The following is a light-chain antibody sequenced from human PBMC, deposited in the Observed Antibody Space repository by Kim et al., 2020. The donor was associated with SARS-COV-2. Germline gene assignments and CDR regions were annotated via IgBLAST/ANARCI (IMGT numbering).Light chain of an antibody. CDR3: QAWDSSTVV. CDR2: QDT. CDR1: KLGDTY. V-gene: IGLV3-1*01. J-gene: IGLJ2*01. Sequence: SYELTQPPSVSVSPGQTAIITCSGDKLGDTYASWYQQKPGQSPVLVIYQDTKRPSGIPERFSGSNSGTTATLTISGTQAMDGADYYCQAWDSSTVVFGGGTQLTVL.